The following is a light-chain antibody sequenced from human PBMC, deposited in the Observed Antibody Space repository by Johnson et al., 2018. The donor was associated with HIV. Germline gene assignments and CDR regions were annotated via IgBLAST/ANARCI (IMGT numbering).Light chain of an antibody. CDR2: ENN. CDR1: SSNIGNNY. CDR3: GTWNSRLNAVV. J-gene: IGLJ1*01. V-gene: IGLV1-51*02. Sequence: QSVLTQPPSVSAAPGQKVTISCSGSSSNIGNNYVSWYQQLPGTAPKLLIYENNKRPSGIPDRFSGSKSGTSATLGITGLQTGDEADYYCGTWNSRLNAVVFGTGIKVTVL.